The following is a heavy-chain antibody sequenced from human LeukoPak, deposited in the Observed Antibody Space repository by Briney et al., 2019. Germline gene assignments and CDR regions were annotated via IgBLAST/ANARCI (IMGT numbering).Heavy chain of an antibody. D-gene: IGHD2-15*01. J-gene: IGHJ6*03. Sequence: PGGSLRLSCAASGFTFSSYSMNWVRQAPGKGLEWVSSISSSSSYIYYADSVKGRFTISRDNAKNSLYLQMNSLRAEDTAVYYCAKVLYSGYYYYMDVWGKGTTVTVSS. CDR1: GFTFSSYS. V-gene: IGHV3-21*04. CDR2: ISSSSSYI. CDR3: AKVLYSGYYYYMDV.